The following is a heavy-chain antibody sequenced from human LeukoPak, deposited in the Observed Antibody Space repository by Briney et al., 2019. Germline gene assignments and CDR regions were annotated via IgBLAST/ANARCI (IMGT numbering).Heavy chain of an antibody. Sequence: SETLSLTCTVPGGSISGDHWNWIRQPPGKGLEWIGYIYYSGNTNYNPSLKSRVTISVDTSKNQFSLKLSSVTAADTAVYYCARRNDFDIWGQGTMVTVSS. CDR2: IYYSGNT. V-gene: IGHV4-59*08. J-gene: IGHJ3*02. CDR1: GGSISGDH. CDR3: ARRNDFDI.